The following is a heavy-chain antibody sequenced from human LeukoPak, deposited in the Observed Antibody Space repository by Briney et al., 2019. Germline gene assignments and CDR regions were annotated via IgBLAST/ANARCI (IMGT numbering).Heavy chain of an antibody. CDR1: GGSISSYY. D-gene: IGHD2-2*01. CDR2: IYYSGST. J-gene: IGHJ5*02. V-gene: IGHV4-59*08. Sequence: SETLSLTCTVSGGSISSYYWSWIRQPPGKGLEWIGYIYYSGSTNYNPSLKSRVTISVDTSKNQFSLKLSSVTAADTAVYYCARHFVVPAAMGPGWFDPWGQGTLVTVSS. CDR3: ARHFVVPAAMGPGWFDP.